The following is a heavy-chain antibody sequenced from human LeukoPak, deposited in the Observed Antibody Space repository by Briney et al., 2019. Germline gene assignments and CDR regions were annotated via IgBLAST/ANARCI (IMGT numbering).Heavy chain of an antibody. CDR1: GYTFTSYA. D-gene: IGHD3-22*01. Sequence: ASVTVSCKASGYTFTSYAMHWVRQAPGQRLEWMGWINAGNGNTKYSQKFQGRVTMTEDTSTDTAYMELSSLRSEDTAVYYCATAAYYDSSGYSYWGQGTLVTVSS. J-gene: IGHJ4*02. V-gene: IGHV1-3*01. CDR2: INAGNGNT. CDR3: ATAAYYDSSGYSY.